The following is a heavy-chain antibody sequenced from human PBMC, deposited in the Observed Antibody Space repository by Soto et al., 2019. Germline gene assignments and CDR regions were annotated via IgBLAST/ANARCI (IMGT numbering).Heavy chain of an antibody. D-gene: IGHD6-13*01. V-gene: IGHV3-11*01. CDR3: AREGAYVLAAGSDY. J-gene: IGHJ4*02. CDR2: ISSSGTTI. Sequence: GGSLRLSCAASGFTFSDYYMSWIRQAPGKGLEWVSYISSSGTTIHYADSVKGRFTISRDNAKNSLSLQMNSLRAEDTAVYYCAREGAYVLAAGSDYWGLGTLVTVSS. CDR1: GFTFSDYY.